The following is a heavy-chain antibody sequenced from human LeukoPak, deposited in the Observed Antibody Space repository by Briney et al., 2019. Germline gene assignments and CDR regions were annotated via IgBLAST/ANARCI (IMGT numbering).Heavy chain of an antibody. CDR1: GXXXXAYS. CDR3: AKYYYGSGPYSHYFDY. D-gene: IGHD3-10*01. Sequence: QPGGSLRLSCTASGXXXXAYSXXXXXXAPGXGLEWVSAISXSGDNIYYADXVKGRFTISRDNSKNTLYLQMNSLRADDTAVYHCAKYYYGSGPYSHYFDYWGQGTLVPVSS. CDR2: ISXSGDNI. V-gene: IGHV3-23*01. J-gene: IGHJ4*02.